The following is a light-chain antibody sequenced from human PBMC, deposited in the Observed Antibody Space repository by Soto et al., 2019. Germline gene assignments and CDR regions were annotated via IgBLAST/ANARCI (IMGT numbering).Light chain of an antibody. CDR2: DVS. CDR1: SSDAGGYNY. J-gene: IGLJ2*01. CDR3: SSYTSSSTPLVV. Sequence: QSALTQPASVSGSPGQSITISCTGTSSDAGGYNYVSWYQQHPGKAPKLMIYDVSNRPSGVSNRFSGSKSGNTASLTISGLQAEDEADYYGSSYTSSSTPLVVFGGGTKLTVL. V-gene: IGLV2-14*01.